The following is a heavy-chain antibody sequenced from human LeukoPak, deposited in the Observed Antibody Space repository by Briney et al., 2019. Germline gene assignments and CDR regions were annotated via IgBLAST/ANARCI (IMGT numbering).Heavy chain of an antibody. CDR1: GGSISNYY. CDR2: IYYTGSP. CDR3: ARHVAHDMDYFDY. Sequence: SETLSLTCTVSGGSISNYYWTWIRQPPGKGLEWIGYIYYTGSPNYNPSLKSRVTISVDTSKNQFSLKLSSVTAADTAVYHCARHVAHDMDYFDYWGQGTLVTVSS. J-gene: IGHJ4*02. V-gene: IGHV4-59*08. D-gene: IGHD3-22*01.